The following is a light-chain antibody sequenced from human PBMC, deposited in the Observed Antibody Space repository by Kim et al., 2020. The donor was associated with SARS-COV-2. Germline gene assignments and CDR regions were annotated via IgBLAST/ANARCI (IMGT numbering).Light chain of an antibody. CDR1: QSISNW. Sequence: DIQMTQSPSTLSASIGDRVTITCRASQSISNWLAWYQQKPGKAPNLLIYEASTLESGVPSRFSGSGSGTEFILTISSLQPDDVATYYCQNYNSYPLTFGGGTKVDIK. V-gene: IGKV1-5*03. CDR3: QNYNSYPLT. CDR2: EAS. J-gene: IGKJ4*01.